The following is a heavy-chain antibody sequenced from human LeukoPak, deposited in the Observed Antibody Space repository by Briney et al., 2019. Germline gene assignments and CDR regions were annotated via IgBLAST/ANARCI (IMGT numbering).Heavy chain of an antibody. J-gene: IGHJ4*02. V-gene: IGHV4-38-2*02. Sequence: SETLSLTCAVSGYSISSGYYWGWIRQPPGKGLEWIGSIYHSGSTYYNPSLKGRVTISVDTSKNQFSLKLSSVTATDTAVYYCAREDSSGYYLDYWGQGTLVTVSS. D-gene: IGHD3-22*01. CDR1: GYSISSGYY. CDR2: IYHSGST. CDR3: AREDSSGYYLDY.